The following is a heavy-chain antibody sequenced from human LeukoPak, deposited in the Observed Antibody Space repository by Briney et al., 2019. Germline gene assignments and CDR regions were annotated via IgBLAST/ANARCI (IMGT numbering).Heavy chain of an antibody. J-gene: IGHJ4*02. CDR1: GYTFTGYY. D-gene: IGHD6-6*01. V-gene: IGHV1-2*02. CDR3: AREQEYSSSLGY. CDR2: INPNSGST. Sequence: ASVKVSCKASGYTFTGYYMHWVRQAPGQGLEWIGWINPNSGSTNYAQKFQGRVTMTRDTSISTAYMELSRLRSDDTAVYYCAREQEYSSSLGYWGQGTLVTVSS.